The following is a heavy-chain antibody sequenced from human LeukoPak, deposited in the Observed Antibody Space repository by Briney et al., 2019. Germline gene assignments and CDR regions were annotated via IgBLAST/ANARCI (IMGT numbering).Heavy chain of an antibody. CDR1: GGSISSSSYY. V-gene: IGHV4-39*07. CDR3: ARAGYSSRDAFDI. J-gene: IGHJ3*02. CDR2: IYYSGST. Sequence: SETLSLTCTVSGGSISSSSYYWGWIRQPPGKGLEWIGSIYYSGSTYYNPSLKSRVTISVDTSKNQFSLKLSSVTAADTAVYYCARAGYSSRDAFDIWGQGTMVTVSS. D-gene: IGHD6-13*01.